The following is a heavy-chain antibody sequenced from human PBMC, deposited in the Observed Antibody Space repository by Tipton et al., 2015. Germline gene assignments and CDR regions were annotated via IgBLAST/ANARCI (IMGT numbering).Heavy chain of an antibody. CDR3: ASTAGVVATLDY. V-gene: IGHV4-31*03. CDR2: VYSSGST. D-gene: IGHD5-12*01. J-gene: IGHJ4*02. Sequence: TLSLTCTVSGGSISSYYWSWIRQHPGKGLEWIGNVYSSGSTYYNPSLKSRVTISADTSKNQFSLKLSSVTAADTAVYYCASTAGVVATLDYWGQGTLVTVSS. CDR1: GGSISSYY.